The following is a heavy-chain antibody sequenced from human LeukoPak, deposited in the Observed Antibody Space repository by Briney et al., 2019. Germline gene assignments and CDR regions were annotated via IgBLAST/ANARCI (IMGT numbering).Heavy chain of an antibody. J-gene: IGHJ4*02. V-gene: IGHV4-59*01. D-gene: IGHD3-16*02. CDR2: TYYSGST. CDR3: ARGEVWGSYRFDY. Sequence: SETLSLTCTVSGGSISSYYWSWIRQPPGKGLEWIGYTYYSGSTNYNPSLKSRVTISVDTSKNQFSLKLSSVTAADTAVYYCARGEVWGSYRFDYWGQGTLVTVSS. CDR1: GGSISSYY.